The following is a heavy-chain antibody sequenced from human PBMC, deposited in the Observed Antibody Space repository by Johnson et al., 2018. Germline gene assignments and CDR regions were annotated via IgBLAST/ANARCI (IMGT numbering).Heavy chain of an antibody. CDR1: NTSDSSTSYY. V-gene: IGHV3-23*01. Sequence: VQLQESGPGLVKPSETLSLTCAVSNTSDSSTSYYWSWIRQPPGKGLEWVSSMSASGDSTHYADSVKGRFTVSRDNSKDTLYLQMNSLRTDDTAVYYCTKKFSDNKRYWDVWGQGTTVSVSS. CDR2: MSASGDST. D-gene: IGHD2-8*02. J-gene: IGHJ6*02. CDR3: TKKFSDNKRYWDV.